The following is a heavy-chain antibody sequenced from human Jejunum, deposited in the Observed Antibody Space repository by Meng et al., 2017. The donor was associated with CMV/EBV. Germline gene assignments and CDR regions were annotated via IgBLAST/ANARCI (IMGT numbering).Heavy chain of an antibody. D-gene: IGHD3-10*01. CDR1: GASISSDSYY. J-gene: IGHJ4*02. Sequence: QVQLLGSGPGLVKPSQTLSLTCTVSGASISSDSYYWTWIRQPAGRGLEWIGRIHTSGSTIYNPSLKSRLTMSLDTSKNQFSLNLRSVTAADTAVYYCTRGTPYGSGSSYDEYWGQGTLVTVSS. CDR2: IHTSGST. V-gene: IGHV4-61*02. CDR3: TRGTPYGSGSSYDEY.